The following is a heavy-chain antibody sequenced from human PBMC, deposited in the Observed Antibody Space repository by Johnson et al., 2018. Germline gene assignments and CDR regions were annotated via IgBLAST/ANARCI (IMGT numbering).Heavy chain of an antibody. CDR1: GFTFSNYA. J-gene: IGHJ4*02. CDR2: IGGRGSST. V-gene: IGHV3-23*01. Sequence: QLLESGGGLVQPGGSLRLSCAASGFTFSNYAMIWVRQAPGEGLDWVSAIGGRGSSTFYADSVKGRFTISRDNSKNTLYLQMNSLRDDDTAVYYWARGRNLEDYWGQGTLGTVSS. D-gene: IGHD1-1*01. CDR3: ARGRNLEDY.